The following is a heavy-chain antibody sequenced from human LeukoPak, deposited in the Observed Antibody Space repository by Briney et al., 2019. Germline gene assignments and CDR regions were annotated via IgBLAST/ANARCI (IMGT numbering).Heavy chain of an antibody. CDR3: ARDDLRMGGYED. V-gene: IGHV1-2*02. J-gene: IGHJ4*02. Sequence: ASVKVSCKASGYTFTGYYIHWLRQAPGQGLEWMGWISPNSGGTNFAQKFQGRVTMTRDTSISTAYMELSSLRSEDTAVYYCARDDLRMGGYEDWGQGTLVTVSS. CDR2: ISPNSGGT. D-gene: IGHD5-12*01. CDR1: GYTFTGYY.